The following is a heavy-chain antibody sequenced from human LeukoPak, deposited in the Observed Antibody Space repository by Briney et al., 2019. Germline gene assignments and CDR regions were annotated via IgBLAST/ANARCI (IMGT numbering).Heavy chain of an antibody. J-gene: IGHJ5*02. Sequence: SETLSLTCAVSGGSISSSNWWSWVRQPPGKGLEWIGEIYHSGSTNYNPSLKSRVTISVDTSKNQFSLKLTSMTAADTAVYYCARDSMVRGVITTRWFDPWGQGTLVTVSS. V-gene: IGHV4-4*02. CDR3: ARDSMVRGVITTRWFDP. CDR1: GGSISSSNW. D-gene: IGHD3-10*01. CDR2: IYHSGST.